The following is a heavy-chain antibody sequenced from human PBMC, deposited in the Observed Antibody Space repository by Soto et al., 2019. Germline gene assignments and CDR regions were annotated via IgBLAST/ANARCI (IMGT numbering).Heavy chain of an antibody. Sequence: PGGSLRLSCAASGFTFSSYGMHWVRQAPGKGLEWVAVIWYDGSNKYYADSVKGRFTISRDNSKNTLYLQMNSLRAEDTAVYYCAREEGAARRYFDYWGQGTLVTVSS. CDR3: AREEGAARRYFDY. V-gene: IGHV3-33*01. CDR2: IWYDGSNK. CDR1: GFTFSSYG. D-gene: IGHD6-6*01. J-gene: IGHJ4*02.